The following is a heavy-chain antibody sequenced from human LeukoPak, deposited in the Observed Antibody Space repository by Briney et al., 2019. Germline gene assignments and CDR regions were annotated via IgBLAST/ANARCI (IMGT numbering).Heavy chain of an antibody. CDR3: ARGAAAGPALLQH. CDR2: ISYDGSNK. J-gene: IGHJ1*01. CDR1: GYTFSSYA. Sequence: GRSLRLSCAASGYTFSSYAMHWVRQAPGKGLEWVAVISYDGSNKYYADSVKGRFTISRDNSKNTLYLQMNSLRAEDTAVYYCARGAAAGPALLQHWGQGTLVTVSS. D-gene: IGHD6-13*01. V-gene: IGHV3-30*01.